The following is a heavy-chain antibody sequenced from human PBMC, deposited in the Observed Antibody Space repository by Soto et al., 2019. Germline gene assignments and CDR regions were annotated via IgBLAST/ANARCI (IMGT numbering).Heavy chain of an antibody. CDR3: ARQASYDFWDGRFDYNYYMDV. CDR2: IYSSGTT. Sequence: QVQLQESGPGLVKPSETLSLSCTVSSGSISGYYWSWIRQPPGKGLEWIGSIYSSGTTYYNPSLKSRVTMSVDTSKIQFSLNLSSVTAADTAVYYCARQASYDFWDGRFDYNYYMDVWGKGTPVTVSS. CDR1: SGSISGYY. D-gene: IGHD3-3*01. V-gene: IGHV4-59*08. J-gene: IGHJ6*03.